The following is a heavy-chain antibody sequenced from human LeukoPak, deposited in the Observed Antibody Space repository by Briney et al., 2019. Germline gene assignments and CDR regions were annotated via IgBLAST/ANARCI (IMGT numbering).Heavy chain of an antibody. CDR2: IYYSGST. CDR3: ARAEVVVPAAAHFDY. CDR1: GGSISSGDYY. D-gene: IGHD2-2*01. J-gene: IGHJ4*02. V-gene: IGHV4-30-4*08. Sequence: PSETLSLTCTVSGGSISSGDYYWSWIRQPPGMGLEWIGYIYYSGSTYYNPSLKSRVTISVDTSKNQFSLKLSSVTAADTAVYYCARAEVVVPAAAHFDYWGQGTLVTVSS.